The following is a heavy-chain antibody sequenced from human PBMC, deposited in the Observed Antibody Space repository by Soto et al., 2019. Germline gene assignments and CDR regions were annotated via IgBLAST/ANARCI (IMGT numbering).Heavy chain of an antibody. CDR2: INQSGST. Sequence: PSETLSLTCAVYGGSFRGYYWRCIRQPPGKGLEWIGEINQSGSTNYNPSLKSRVTISVDTSKNQFSLKLSSVTAADTGVYYCARTSSSSWSPRDYWGQGTQVTVSS. J-gene: IGHJ4*02. D-gene: IGHD6-13*01. CDR1: GGSFRGYY. CDR3: ARTSSSSWSPRDY. V-gene: IGHV4-34*01.